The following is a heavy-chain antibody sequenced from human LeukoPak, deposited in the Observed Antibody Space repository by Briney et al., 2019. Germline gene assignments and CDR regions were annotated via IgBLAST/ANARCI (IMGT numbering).Heavy chain of an antibody. D-gene: IGHD2-8*01. CDR3: ARATRYCTKGVWCMPLARGYYYYYMDV. V-gene: IGHV4-38-2*02. CDR2: IYHSGST. Sequence: PSETLSLTCTVSGYSISSGYHWGWIRQPPGKGLEWIGSIYHSGSTYYNPSLKSRVTISVDTSKNQFSLKLSSVTAADTAVYYCARATRYCTKGVWCMPLARGYYYYYMDVWGKGTTVTVSS. J-gene: IGHJ6*03. CDR1: GYSISSGYH.